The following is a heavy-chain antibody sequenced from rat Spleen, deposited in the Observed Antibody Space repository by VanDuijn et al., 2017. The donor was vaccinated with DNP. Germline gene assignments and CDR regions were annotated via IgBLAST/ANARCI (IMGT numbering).Heavy chain of an antibody. CDR2: INIGSGDT. CDR1: GFIFNNYG. CDR3: ARGGGDGFAY. V-gene: IGHV5S14*01. Sequence: EVQLVESGGGLVQPGRSLKLSCAASGFIFNNYGMAWVRQTPTKGLEWVASINIGSGDTYYRDSVKGRFTISRDNTKNTQYLQMDSLRSEDTATYYCARGGGDGFAYWGRGVMVTVSS. D-gene: IGHD1-1*01. J-gene: IGHJ2*01.